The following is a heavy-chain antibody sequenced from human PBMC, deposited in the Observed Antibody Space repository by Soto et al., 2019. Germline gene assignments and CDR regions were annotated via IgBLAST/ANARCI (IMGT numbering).Heavy chain of an antibody. CDR3: AKVRPLLWLSVYYFDY. V-gene: IGHV3-23*01. CDR1: GFTFSSYA. Sequence: PGGSLRLSCAASGFTFSSYAMSWVRQAPGKGLEWVSAISGSGGSTYYADSVKGRFTISRDNSKNTLYLQMNSLRAEDTAVYYCAKVRPLLWLSVYYFDYWGQGTLVTVSS. J-gene: IGHJ4*02. CDR2: ISGSGGST. D-gene: IGHD2-21*01.